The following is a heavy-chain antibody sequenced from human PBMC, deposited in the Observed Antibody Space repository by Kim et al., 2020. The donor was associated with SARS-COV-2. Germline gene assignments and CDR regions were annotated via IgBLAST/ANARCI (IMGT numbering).Heavy chain of an antibody. V-gene: IGHV3-9*01. CDR3: AKSLTTVTTSVVAFDI. Sequence: GGSLRLSCAASGFTFGDYAMHWVRQAPGKGLEWVSGISWNSGSIGYADSVKGRFTISRDNAKNSLYLQMNSLRAEDTALYYCAKSLTTVTTSVVAFDIWGQGTMVTVSS. J-gene: IGHJ3*02. D-gene: IGHD4-17*01. CDR1: GFTFGDYA. CDR2: ISWNSGSI.